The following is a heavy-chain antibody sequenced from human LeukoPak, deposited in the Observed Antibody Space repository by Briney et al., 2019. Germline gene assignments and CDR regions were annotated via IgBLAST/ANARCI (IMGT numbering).Heavy chain of an antibody. CDR1: GFTFSSYG. J-gene: IGHJ6*04. V-gene: IGHV3-30*18. Sequence: SGGSLRLSCAASGFTFSSYGMHWVRQAPGKGLEWVAVISYDGSNKYYADSVKGRFTISRDNSKNTLYLQMNSLRAEDTAVYYCAKGRGSWSYYYYGMDVWGKGTTVTVSS. CDR2: ISYDGSNK. CDR3: AKGRGSWSYYYYGMDV. D-gene: IGHD3-10*01.